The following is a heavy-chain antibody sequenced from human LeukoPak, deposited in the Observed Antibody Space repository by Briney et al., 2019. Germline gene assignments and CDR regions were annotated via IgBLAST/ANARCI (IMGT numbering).Heavy chain of an antibody. CDR3: ARETPRRGETRDGYR. D-gene: IGHD5-24*01. J-gene: IGHJ4*02. CDR1: GGSISSSSYY. V-gene: IGHV3-7*01. CDR2: IKQDGSET. Sequence: ASETLSLTCTVSGGSISSSSYYWGWVRQAPGKGLECLANIKQDGSETYYADSVKGRFTISRDNAKNSLYLQMNSLRAEDTAVYYCARETPRRGETRDGYRWGQGTLVTVSS.